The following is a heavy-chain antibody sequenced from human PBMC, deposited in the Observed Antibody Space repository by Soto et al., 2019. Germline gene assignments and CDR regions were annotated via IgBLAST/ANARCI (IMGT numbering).Heavy chain of an antibody. V-gene: IGHV3-21*01. CDR2: ISSSSSYI. Sequence: GGSLRLSCAASGFTFSSYSMNWVRQAPGKGLEWVSSISSSSSYIYYADSVKGRFTISRDNAKNSLYLQMNSLRAEDTAVYYCARLYSSGAGDGFDPWGKGTLVTVSS. CDR3: ARLYSSGAGDGFDP. D-gene: IGHD6-19*01. J-gene: IGHJ5*02. CDR1: GFTFSSYS.